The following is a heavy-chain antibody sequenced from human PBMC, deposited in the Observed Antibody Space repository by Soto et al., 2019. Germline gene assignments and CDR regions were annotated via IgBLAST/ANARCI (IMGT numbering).Heavy chain of an antibody. J-gene: IGHJ3*02. CDR2: IIPILGIA. V-gene: IGHV1-69*02. D-gene: IGHD5-12*01. Sequence: QVQLVQSGAEVKKPGSSVKVSCKASGGTFSSYTISWVRQAPGQGLEWMGRIIPILGIANYAQKFQGRVTITADKATSTAYMGLSSLRSEDTAVYYCARGLEMAPFAFDIWGQGTMVTVSS. CDR1: GGTFSSYT. CDR3: ARGLEMAPFAFDI.